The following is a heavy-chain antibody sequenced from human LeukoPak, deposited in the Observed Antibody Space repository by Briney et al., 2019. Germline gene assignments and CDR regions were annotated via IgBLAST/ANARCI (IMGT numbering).Heavy chain of an antibody. CDR1: GGSISTYY. CDR2: IYYSGST. D-gene: IGHD3-10*01. Sequence: PSETLSLTCSVSGGSISTYYWTWIRQSPGKGLEWIGYIYYSGSTNYNPSLKSRVTISVDTSQNQFSPKLTSVTAADTAVYYCARNYGSGYEFDYWGQGTLVTVSS. J-gene: IGHJ4*02. CDR3: ARNYGSGYEFDY. V-gene: IGHV4-59*01.